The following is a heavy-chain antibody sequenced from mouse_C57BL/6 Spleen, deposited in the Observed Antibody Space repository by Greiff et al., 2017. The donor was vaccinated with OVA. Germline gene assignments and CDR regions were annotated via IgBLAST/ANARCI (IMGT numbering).Heavy chain of an antibody. Sequence: EVKLQESGGGLVKPGGSLKLSCAASGFTFSSYAMSWVRQTPEKRLEWVATISDGGSYTYYPDNVKGRFTISRDNAKNNLYLQMSHLKSEDTAMYYCAREQKGFYYGSSYWYFDVWGTGTTVTVSS. J-gene: IGHJ1*03. CDR2: ISDGGSYT. V-gene: IGHV5-4*01. CDR1: GFTFSSYA. CDR3: AREQKGFYYGSSYWYFDV. D-gene: IGHD1-1*01.